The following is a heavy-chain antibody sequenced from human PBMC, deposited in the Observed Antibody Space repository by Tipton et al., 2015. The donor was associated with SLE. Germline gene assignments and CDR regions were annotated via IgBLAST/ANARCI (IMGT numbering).Heavy chain of an antibody. J-gene: IGHJ4*02. V-gene: IGHV4-39*07. D-gene: IGHD5-18*01. CDR2: IYYTGYT. Sequence: TLSLTCTVSGGSINSSNYYWGWIRQPPGRGLEWIADIYYTGYTFYNPSLKSPVTISIDTSKNHFSLNLSSVTAADTAVYFCARHDKISFGSGLYFDSWGQGTLVTVSS. CDR1: GGSINSSNYY. CDR3: ARHDKISFGSGLYFDS.